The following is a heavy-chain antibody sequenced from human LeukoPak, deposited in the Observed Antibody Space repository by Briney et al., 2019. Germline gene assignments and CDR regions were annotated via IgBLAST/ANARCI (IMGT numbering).Heavy chain of an antibody. V-gene: IGHV3-9*03. CDR1: GFTFDDYT. D-gene: IGHD2-2*01. Sequence: PGGSLRLSCAASGFTFDDYTMHWVRQAPGKGLEWVSGISWNSGSIGYADSVKGRFTISRDNAKNSLYLQMNSLRAEDMALYYCAKGYCSSTSCYVFDYWGQGTLVTVSS. J-gene: IGHJ4*02. CDR2: ISWNSGSI. CDR3: AKGYCSSTSCYVFDY.